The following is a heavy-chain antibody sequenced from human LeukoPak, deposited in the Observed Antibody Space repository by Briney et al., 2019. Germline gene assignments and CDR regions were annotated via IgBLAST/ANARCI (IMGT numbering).Heavy chain of an antibody. CDR3: AGDQDGYNSYFDY. Sequence: RPSETLSLTCTVSGGSISSYYWSWIRQPPGKGLEWIGYIYYSGSTNYNPSLKSRVTISVDTSENQFSLKLSSVTAADTAVYYCAGDQDGYNSYFDYWGQGTLVTVSS. V-gene: IGHV4-59*01. D-gene: IGHD5-24*01. J-gene: IGHJ4*02. CDR1: GGSISSYY. CDR2: IYYSGST.